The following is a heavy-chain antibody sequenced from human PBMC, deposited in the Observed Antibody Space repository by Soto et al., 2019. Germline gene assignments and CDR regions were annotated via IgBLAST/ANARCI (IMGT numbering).Heavy chain of an antibody. CDR3: ARGGLNWNDVSNGFDP. CDR2: INPNSGGT. D-gene: IGHD1-20*01. CDR1: GYTFTGYY. Sequence: GASVKVSCKASGYTFTGYYMHWVRQAPGQGREWMGWINPNSGGTNYAQKFQGWVTMTRDTSISTAYMELSRLRSDDTAVYYCARGGLNWNDVSNGFDPWGQGXLVTVYS. J-gene: IGHJ5*02. V-gene: IGHV1-2*04.